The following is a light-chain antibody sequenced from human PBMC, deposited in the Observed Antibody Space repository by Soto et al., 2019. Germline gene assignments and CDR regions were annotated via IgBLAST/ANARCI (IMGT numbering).Light chain of an antibody. J-gene: IGKJ1*01. CDR2: GAS. Sequence: DIVLTQSPGTLSLSPGERATLSCRASQSVSSSYLAWYQQKPGQAPRLLIYGASSRATGIPDRFSGSRSGTDFTLTISRLEPEDFAVYYCQQYGSSLWTFRQGNKVEIK. CDR3: QQYGSSLWT. V-gene: IGKV3-20*01. CDR1: QSVSSSY.